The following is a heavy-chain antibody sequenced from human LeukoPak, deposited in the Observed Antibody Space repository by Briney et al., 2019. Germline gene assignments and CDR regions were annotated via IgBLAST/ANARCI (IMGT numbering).Heavy chain of an antibody. D-gene: IGHD5-24*01. Sequence: ASVKVSCKVSGYTLTELSMHWVRQAPGKGLEWMGGFDPEDGETIYAQKFQGRVTMTRDTSTSTVYMELRSLRSEDTAVYYCARGAKRWLQFKTSVGFDYWGQGTLVTVSS. J-gene: IGHJ4*02. CDR2: FDPEDGET. V-gene: IGHV1-24*01. CDR3: ARGAKRWLQFKTSVGFDY. CDR1: GYTLTELS.